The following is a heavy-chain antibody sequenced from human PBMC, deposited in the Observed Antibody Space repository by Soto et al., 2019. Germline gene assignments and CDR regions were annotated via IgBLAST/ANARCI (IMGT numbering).Heavy chain of an antibody. Sequence: SLRLSCAASRFTFSNYAMGWVRQAPGKGLEWVSSIGGGGFSTYYADSVKGRFTTSRDNSKNTLYLQMNSLRVEDTAVYYCAKDRAASSLTPFDHWGQGTLVTVSS. D-gene: IGHD6-6*01. CDR3: AKDRAASSLTPFDH. CDR2: IGGGGFST. J-gene: IGHJ4*02. V-gene: IGHV3-23*01. CDR1: RFTFSNYA.